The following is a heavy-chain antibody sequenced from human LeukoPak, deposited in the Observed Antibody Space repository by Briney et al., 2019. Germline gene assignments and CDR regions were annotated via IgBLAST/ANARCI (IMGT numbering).Heavy chain of an antibody. V-gene: IGHV1-18*01. CDR3: ARDRHSSSWPNDAFDI. D-gene: IGHD6-13*01. CDR2: ISAYNGNT. J-gene: IGHJ3*02. CDR1: GYTFTSYG. Sequence: ASVKVSCKASGYTFTSYGISWVRQAPGQGLEWMGWISAYNGNTNYAQKFQGRVTITADESTSTAYMELSSLRSEDTAVYYCARDRHSSSWPNDAFDIWGQGTMVTVSS.